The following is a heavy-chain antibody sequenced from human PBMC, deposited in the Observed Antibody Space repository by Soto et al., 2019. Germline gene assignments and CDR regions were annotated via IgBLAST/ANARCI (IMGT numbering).Heavy chain of an antibody. CDR2: INAGNGHT. CDR1: GYTFTNYA. V-gene: IGHV1-3*01. D-gene: IGHD3-10*01. CDR3: ARGIWTMARGAYYFDD. J-gene: IGHJ4*02. Sequence: GASVKVSCKASGYTFTNYAMQWVRQAPGQRLEWMGWINAGNGHTKYSQNFQGRVTITRDTSASTAYMELSSLISEDAAVYYCARGIWTMARGAYYFDDWGQGTLVTVSS.